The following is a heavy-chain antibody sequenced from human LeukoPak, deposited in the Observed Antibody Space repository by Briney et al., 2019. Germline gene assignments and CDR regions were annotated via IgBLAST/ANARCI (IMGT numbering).Heavy chain of an antibody. CDR3: AKDIVPDSGWDLDY. J-gene: IGHJ4*02. CDR1: GLTFSTYS. Sequence: GGSLRLSCAASGLTFSTYSMIWVRQRPGKELEWVSSIYGSGSEIFYADSVKGRFTISRDNSNNMLYLQMNSLRAEDSAVYFCAKDIVPDSGWDLDYWGRGTLVTVSS. D-gene: IGHD6-19*01. CDR2: IYGSGSEI. V-gene: IGHV3-23*05.